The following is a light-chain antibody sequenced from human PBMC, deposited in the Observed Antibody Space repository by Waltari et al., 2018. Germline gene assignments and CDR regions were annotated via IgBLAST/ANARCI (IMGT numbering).Light chain of an antibody. CDR1: QSLLHSNGYNY. J-gene: IGKJ4*01. CDR3: VQALQTRT. CDR2: LGS. Sequence: EIVMTQSPLSLPVTPGESASIPCRSSQSLLHSNGYNYVDWYLQKPGQSSQILIYLGSNRASGVPDRFSGSGSGTDFTLKISRVEAEDVGVYYCVQALQTRTFGGGTKVEIK. V-gene: IGKV2-28*01.